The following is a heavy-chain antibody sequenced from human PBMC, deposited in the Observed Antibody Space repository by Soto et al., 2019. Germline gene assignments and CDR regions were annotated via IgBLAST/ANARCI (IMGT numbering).Heavy chain of an antibody. J-gene: IGHJ6*03. V-gene: IGHV1-69*02. CDR3: ATESNYVDYYYYYMDV. CDR1: GGTFSSYT. D-gene: IGHD4-4*01. CDR2: IIPILGIA. Sequence: QVQLVQSGAEVKKPGSSVKVSCKASGGTFSSYTISWVRQAPGQGLEWMGRIIPILGIANYAQKFQGRVTITADKSTSTAYMELRSLRSEDTAVYFCATESNYVDYYYYYMDVWGKGTTVTVSS.